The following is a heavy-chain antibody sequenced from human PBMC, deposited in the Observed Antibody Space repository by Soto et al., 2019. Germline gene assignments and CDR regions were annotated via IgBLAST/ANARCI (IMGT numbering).Heavy chain of an antibody. CDR2: IYYSGST. CDR3: ARGRLGHDFWSGYKAKVFDY. J-gene: IGHJ4*02. D-gene: IGHD3-3*01. Sequence: SETLSLTCTVSGGSISSGGYYWSWIRQHPGKGLEWIGYIYYSGSTYYNPSLKSRVTISVDTSKNQFSLKLSSVTAADTAVYYCARGRLGHDFWSGYKAKVFDYWGQGTLVTVSS. V-gene: IGHV4-31*03. CDR1: GGSISSGGYY.